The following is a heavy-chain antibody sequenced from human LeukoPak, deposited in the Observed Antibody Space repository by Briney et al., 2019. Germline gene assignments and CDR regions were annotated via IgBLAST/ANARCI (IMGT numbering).Heavy chain of an antibody. CDR2: MNPNSGNT. J-gene: IGHJ4*02. D-gene: IGHD3-22*01. Sequence: ASVKVSCKASGYTFTSYDINWVRQATGQGLEWMGWMNPNSGNTGYAQKFQGRVTMTRNTSISTAYMELSSLRSEDTAVYYCARDGIGFYYYDSSGFFDYWGQGTLVTVSS. V-gene: IGHV1-8*01. CDR1: GYTFTSYD. CDR3: ARDGIGFYYYDSSGFFDY.